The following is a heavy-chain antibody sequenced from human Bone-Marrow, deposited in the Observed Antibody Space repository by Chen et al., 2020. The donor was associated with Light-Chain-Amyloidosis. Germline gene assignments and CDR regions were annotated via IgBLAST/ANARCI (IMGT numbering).Heavy chain of an antibody. CDR3: AAVGSDYYDNRGVSPPAS. D-gene: IGHD3-22*01. Sequence: QVQLQESGPGLVKPSGTLSLTCTVSGGSISSGKWWSWVRQSPGKGLEWLGEVYHNGGTNYNPSLKNRVTVFVDNSTNQVALRLPSVTDAYTAVYCCAAVGSDYYDNRGVSPPASWG. CDR2: VYHNGGT. J-gene: IGHJ5*01. V-gene: IGHV4-4*01. CDR1: GGSISSGKW.